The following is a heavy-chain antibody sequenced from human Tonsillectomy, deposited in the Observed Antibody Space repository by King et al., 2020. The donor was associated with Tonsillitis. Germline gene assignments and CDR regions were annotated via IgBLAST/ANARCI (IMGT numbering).Heavy chain of an antibody. Sequence: VQLVESGGGLVKPGGSLRLSCAASGFTFSDYCMSWIRQAPGKGLEWVSYISTSSSYTNYSDSVKGRFTISRDNAKNSLYLQMNSLRADDTAVYYCARAQLQKWHQTTWFDPWGQGTLVTVSS. CDR1: GFTFSDYC. J-gene: IGHJ5*02. D-gene: IGHD5-24*01. CDR2: ISTSSSYT. CDR3: ARAQLQKWHQTTWFDP. V-gene: IGHV3-11*05.